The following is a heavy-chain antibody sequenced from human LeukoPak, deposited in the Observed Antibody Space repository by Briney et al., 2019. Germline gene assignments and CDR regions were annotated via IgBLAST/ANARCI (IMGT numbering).Heavy chain of an antibody. CDR3: ARQRSTAYYDSSGLPYDAFDI. V-gene: IGHV5-51*01. CDR2: IHPGDSDT. D-gene: IGHD3-22*01. Sequence: GESLKISCKDSGYKFTRCWIGWVRQMPGKGLEWTGIIHPGDSDTRYSPSFQGQVTISADKSISTAYLQWSSLKASDTAMYYCARQRSTAYYDSSGLPYDAFDIWGQGTMVTVSS. CDR1: GYKFTRCW. J-gene: IGHJ3*02.